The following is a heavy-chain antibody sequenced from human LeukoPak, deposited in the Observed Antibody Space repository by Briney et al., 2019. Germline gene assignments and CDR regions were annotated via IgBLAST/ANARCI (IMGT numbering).Heavy chain of an antibody. CDR1: GFTFSSYA. CDR3: ARQSRDGSKNRGYYFDY. V-gene: IGHV3-30-3*01. CDR2: ISYDGSNK. J-gene: IGHJ4*02. Sequence: GGSLRLSCAASGFTFSSYAMHWVRQAPGKGLGWVAVISYDGSNKYYADSVKGRFTISRDNSKNTLYLQMNSLRAEDTAVYYCARQSRDGSKNRGYYFDYWGQGTLVTVSS. D-gene: IGHD3-10*01.